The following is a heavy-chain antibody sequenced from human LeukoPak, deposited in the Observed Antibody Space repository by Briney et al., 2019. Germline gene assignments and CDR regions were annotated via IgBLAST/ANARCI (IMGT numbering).Heavy chain of an antibody. D-gene: IGHD3-9*01. CDR2: IYYSGST. CDR3: VRRVRYFGQNDY. Sequence: SETLSLTCTVSGDSISDYYWSWIRQPPGKGLEWVAYIYYSGSTVYNASLKSRVTISVDTSKKQISLKLSSVTAAASALYYCVRRVRYFGQNDYWGQGTLVTVSS. CDR1: GDSISDYY. J-gene: IGHJ4*02. V-gene: IGHV4-59*08.